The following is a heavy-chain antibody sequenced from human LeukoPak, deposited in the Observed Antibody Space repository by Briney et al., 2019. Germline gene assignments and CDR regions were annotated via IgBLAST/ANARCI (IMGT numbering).Heavy chain of an antibody. D-gene: IGHD3-22*01. Sequence: GGSLRLSCAASGFTFDDYAMHWVRQAPGKGLEWVSGISWNSGSIGYADSVKGRFTISRDNAENSLYLQMNSLRAEDTALYYCAKAAVDYYDSSGYFSWGQGTLVTVSS. J-gene: IGHJ5*02. V-gene: IGHV3-9*01. CDR2: ISWNSGSI. CDR3: AKAAVDYYDSSGYFS. CDR1: GFTFDDYA.